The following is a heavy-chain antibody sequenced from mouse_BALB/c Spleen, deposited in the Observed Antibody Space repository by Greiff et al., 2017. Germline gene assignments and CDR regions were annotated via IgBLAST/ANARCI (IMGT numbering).Heavy chain of an antibody. D-gene: IGHD1-1*01. CDR2: ISYSGST. Sequence: EVKLVESGPGLVKPSQSLSLTCTVTGYSITSDYAWNWIRQFPGNKLEWMGYISYSGSTSYNPSLKSRISITRDTSKNQFFLQLNSVTTEDTATYYCARKSSYEFDYWGQGTTLTVSS. J-gene: IGHJ2*01. V-gene: IGHV3-2*02. CDR1: GYSITSDYA. CDR3: ARKSSYEFDY.